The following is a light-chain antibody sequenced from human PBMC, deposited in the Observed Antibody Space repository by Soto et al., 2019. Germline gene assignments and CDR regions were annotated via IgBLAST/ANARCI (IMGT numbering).Light chain of an antibody. Sequence: EIVVTQSPANLSLSPGERAALSCSASQRVSSNLAWYQQKPGQAPRRLIYGASTRATGIPARFSGSGSGTEFTLTISSLQSEDFAVYYCQQYNNCPPWTFGQGTKVDIK. V-gene: IGKV3-15*01. CDR1: QRVSSN. CDR3: QQYNNCPPWT. J-gene: IGKJ1*01. CDR2: GAS.